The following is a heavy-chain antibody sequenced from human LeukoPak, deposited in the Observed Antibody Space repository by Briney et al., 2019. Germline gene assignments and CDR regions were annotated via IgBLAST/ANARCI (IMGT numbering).Heavy chain of an antibody. CDR1: GFTFSSYW. CDR3: ASDTVDGGYSSPRRRDY. D-gene: IGHD6-19*01. V-gene: IGHV3-74*01. CDR2: INTGGSST. J-gene: IGHJ4*02. Sequence: PGGSLRLSCAASGFTFSSYWMHWVRQAPGKGLVWVSHINTGGSSTSYADSVKGRFTISRDNAKNTLYLQMNSLRAEDTAVYYCASDTVDGGYSSPRRRDYWGQGTLVTVSS.